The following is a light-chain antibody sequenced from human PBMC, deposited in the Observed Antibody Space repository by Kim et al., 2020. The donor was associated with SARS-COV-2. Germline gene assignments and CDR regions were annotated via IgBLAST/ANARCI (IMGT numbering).Light chain of an antibody. J-gene: IGKJ1*01. Sequence: ASVGDRVTITCRASQRISSWLAWYQQKPGKAPKLLIYDASSLESGVPSRFSGSGSGTEFTLTISSLQPDDFATYYCQQYNSDSRTFGQGTKVDIK. CDR3: QQYNSDSRT. CDR2: DAS. V-gene: IGKV1-5*01. CDR1: QRISSW.